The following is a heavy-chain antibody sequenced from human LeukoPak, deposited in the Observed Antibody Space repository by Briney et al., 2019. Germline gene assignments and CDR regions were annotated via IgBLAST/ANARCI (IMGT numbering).Heavy chain of an antibody. CDR3: ARGYYYDSSGYLDY. CDR1: GFTFSSYA. CDR2: ISYDGSNK. Sequence: PGGSLGLSCAASGFTFSSYAMHWVRQAPGKGLEWVAVISYDGSNKYYADSVKGRFTISRDNSKNTLYLQMNSLRAEDTAVYYCARGYYYDSSGYLDYWGQGTLVTVSS. V-gene: IGHV3-30-3*01. D-gene: IGHD3-22*01. J-gene: IGHJ4*02.